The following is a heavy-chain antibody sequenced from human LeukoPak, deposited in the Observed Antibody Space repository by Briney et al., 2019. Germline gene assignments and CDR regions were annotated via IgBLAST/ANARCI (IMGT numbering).Heavy chain of an antibody. CDR2: IYYSGST. Sequence: SETLSLTCTVSGGSISSYYWSWIRQPPGKGLEWIGYIYYSGSTNYNPSLKSRVTISVDTSKNQFSLKLSSVTAADTAVYYCARCYDSSGYYYIEDYYGMGVWGQGTTVTVSS. CDR3: ARCYDSSGYYYIEDYYGMGV. D-gene: IGHD3-22*01. V-gene: IGHV4-59*01. CDR1: GGSISSYY. J-gene: IGHJ6*02.